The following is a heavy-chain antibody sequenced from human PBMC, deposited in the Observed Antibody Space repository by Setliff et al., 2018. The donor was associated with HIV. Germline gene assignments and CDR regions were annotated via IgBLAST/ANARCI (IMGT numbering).Heavy chain of an antibody. CDR1: GFIFSTYG. J-gene: IGHJ5*01. D-gene: IGHD6-6*01. Sequence: GGSLRLSCEASGFIFSTYGMHWVRQAPGKGLEWVANINQDGSEKKYVDSMKGRLTISRDNAKNSLYLQMTSLRAEDTALYFCARDPRTDSSYAWFDSWGQGTLVTVSS. CDR3: ARDPRTDSSYAWFDS. V-gene: IGHV3-7*03. CDR2: INQDGSEK.